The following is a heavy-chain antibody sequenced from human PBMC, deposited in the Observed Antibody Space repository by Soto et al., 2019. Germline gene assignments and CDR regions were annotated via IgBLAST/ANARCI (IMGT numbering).Heavy chain of an antibody. Sequence: QVQLVEFGGGVVQPGRSLRLSCAASGFTFSSYAMHWVRQAPGKGLEWVAVISYDGSNKYYADSVKGRFTISRDNSKNTLYLQMNSLRAEDTAVYYCARVARFLEWLLYSYYYYGMDVWGQGTTVTVSS. CDR1: GFTFSSYA. D-gene: IGHD3-3*01. V-gene: IGHV3-30-3*01. CDR2: ISYDGSNK. CDR3: ARVARFLEWLLYSYYYYGMDV. J-gene: IGHJ6*02.